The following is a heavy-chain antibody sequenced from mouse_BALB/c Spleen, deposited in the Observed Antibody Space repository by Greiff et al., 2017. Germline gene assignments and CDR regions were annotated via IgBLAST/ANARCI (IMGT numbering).Heavy chain of an antibody. V-gene: IGHV1-54*01. D-gene: IGHD1-2*01. CDR3: ARSSTTATLFAY. CDR2: INPGSGGT. Sequence: QVQLQQSGAELVRPGTSVKVSCKASGFAFTNYLIEWVKQRPGQGLEWIGVINPGSGGTNYNEKFKGKATLTADKSSSTAYMQLSSLTSDDSAVYFCARSSTTATLFAYWGQGTLVTVSA. CDR1: GFAFTNYL. J-gene: IGHJ3*01.